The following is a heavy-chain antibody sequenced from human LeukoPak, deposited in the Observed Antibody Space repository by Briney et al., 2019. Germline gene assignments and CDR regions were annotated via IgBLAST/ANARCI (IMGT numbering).Heavy chain of an antibody. CDR3: TRTYSSSFDY. D-gene: IGHD6-6*01. Sequence: GGSLRLSCAASGFTFSSYAMSWVRQAPGKGLEWVSAISGSGGSTYSADSVKGRFTISRDNSKNTLYLQMNSLRAEDTAVYYCTRTYSSSFDYWGQGTLVTVSS. J-gene: IGHJ4*02. CDR2: ISGSGGST. V-gene: IGHV3-23*01. CDR1: GFTFSSYA.